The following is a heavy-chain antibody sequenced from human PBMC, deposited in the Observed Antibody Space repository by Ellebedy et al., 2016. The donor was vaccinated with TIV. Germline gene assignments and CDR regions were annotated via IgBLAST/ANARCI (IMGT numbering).Heavy chain of an antibody. V-gene: IGHV3-23*01. D-gene: IGHD3-10*01. CDR3: ANGFAEYGNLRHDY. Sequence: GESLKISCSVSGLNFENYAMSWVRQAPGKGLEWVSTITGGGGGTYYADSVKGRFAISRDNSKNTLYLQINSLRAEDTATYYCANGFAEYGNLRHDYWGQGTLVTVSS. CDR2: ITGGGGGT. J-gene: IGHJ4*02. CDR1: GLNFENYA.